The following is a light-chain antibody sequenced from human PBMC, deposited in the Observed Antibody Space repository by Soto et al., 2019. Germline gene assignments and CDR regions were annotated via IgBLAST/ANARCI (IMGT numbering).Light chain of an antibody. CDR2: EVS. V-gene: IGKV2D-29*02. J-gene: IGKJ2*01. CDR3: MQSIQLYT. CDR1: RSLLHSDGRTY. Sequence: DVVMTQTPLSLSVTPGQPASISCKSSRSLLHSDGRTYLYWYLQKPGQSPQLVIYEVSNRFSGVPDRFSGSGSGTDFTLKISRVEAEDVGVYYCMQSIQLYTFGQGTKLEIK.